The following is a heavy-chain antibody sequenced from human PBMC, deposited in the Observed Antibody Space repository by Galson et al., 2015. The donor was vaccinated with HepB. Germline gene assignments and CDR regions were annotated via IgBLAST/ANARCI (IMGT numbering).Heavy chain of an antibody. CDR3: ARELYDFRNRYYYFDL. J-gene: IGHJ2*01. CDR1: GFTFNRYW. V-gene: IGHV3-7*03. CDR2: IKHGGTEE. D-gene: IGHD3-3*01. Sequence: SLRLSCAASGFTFNRYWMYWVRQAPGKGLEWVANIKHGGTEEYSVDSVKGRFTVSRDNAKNSLYLQMNSLRAEDTAVYYCARELYDFRNRYYYFDLWGRGTQVTVSS.